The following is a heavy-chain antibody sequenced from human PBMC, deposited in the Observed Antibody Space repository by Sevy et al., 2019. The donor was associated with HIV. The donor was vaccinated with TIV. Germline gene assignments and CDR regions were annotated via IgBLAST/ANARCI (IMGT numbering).Heavy chain of an antibody. CDR1: GLSVSDNY. V-gene: IGHV3-66*01. J-gene: IGHJ6*02. D-gene: IGHD3-22*01. CDR2: IYSDGRT. Sequence: GGYLRLSCAASGLSVSDNYMNWVRQAPGKGLELVSVIYSDGRTYYAGSVKGRFTITRDNSKNTLYLHMNNLRPEDTAVCYCARDRYYHASGYYYYYYGMDVWGQGTTVTVSS. CDR3: ARDRYYHASGYYYYYYGMDV.